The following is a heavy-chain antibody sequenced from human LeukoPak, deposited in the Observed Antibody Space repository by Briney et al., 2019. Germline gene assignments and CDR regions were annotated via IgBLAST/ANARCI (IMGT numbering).Heavy chain of an antibody. D-gene: IGHD5-12*01. Sequence: SETLSLTCAVSGGSIRSNNHYWGWIRQPPGKGLEWIGNIYFNGNIAYNPSLQSRVTISVDTSKNQFSLRLNSVTSADTAMYYYARVELIVALPTSFDPWGQGTLVTVSS. CDR1: GGSIRSNNHY. J-gene: IGHJ5*02. V-gene: IGHV4-39*07. CDR2: IYFNGNI. CDR3: ARVELIVALPTSFDP.